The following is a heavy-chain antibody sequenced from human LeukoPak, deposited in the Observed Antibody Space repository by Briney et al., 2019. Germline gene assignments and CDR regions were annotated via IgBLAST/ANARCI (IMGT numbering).Heavy chain of an antibody. CDR3: AKARGRLQFGAFDI. J-gene: IGHJ3*02. CDR2: IRSKTDGGTT. CDR1: GLTFSNAW. Sequence: GGSLRLSCVASGLTFSNAWMTWVRQAPGKGLEWVGLIRSKTDGGTTDYAAPLKDRFTILRDDSKSTLFLQMNSLKADDTAVYYCAKARGRLQFGAFDIWGQGTMVTVSS. V-gene: IGHV3-15*01. D-gene: IGHD5-24*01.